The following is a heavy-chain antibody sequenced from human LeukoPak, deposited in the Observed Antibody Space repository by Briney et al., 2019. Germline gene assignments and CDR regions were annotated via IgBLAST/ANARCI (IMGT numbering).Heavy chain of an antibody. CDR2: ISWNSGSI. V-gene: IGHV3-9*01. CDR3: AKDFQSSGFNWFDP. J-gene: IGHJ5*02. Sequence: GRSLRLSCAASGFTFDDYAMHWVRQAPGKGLEWVSGISWNSGSIGYADSVKGRFTISRDNAKNSLYLQMNSLRAEDTALYYCAKDFQSSGFNWFDPWGQGTLVTVSS. D-gene: IGHD6-25*01. CDR1: GFTFDDYA.